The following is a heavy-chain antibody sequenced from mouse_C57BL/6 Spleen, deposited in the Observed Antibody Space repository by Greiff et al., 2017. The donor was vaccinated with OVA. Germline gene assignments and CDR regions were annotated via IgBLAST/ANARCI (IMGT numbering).Heavy chain of an antibody. J-gene: IGHJ3*01. V-gene: IGHV5-17*01. D-gene: IGHD1-1*01. CDR1: GFTFSDYG. CDR2: ISSGSSTI. Sequence: EVKLQESGGGLVKPGGSLKLSCAASGFTFSDYGMHWVRQAPEKGLEWVAYISSGSSTIYYADTVKGRFTISRDNAKNTLFLQMTSLRSEDTAMYYCARSYYGSSSWFAYWGQGTLVTVSA. CDR3: ARSYYGSSSWFAY.